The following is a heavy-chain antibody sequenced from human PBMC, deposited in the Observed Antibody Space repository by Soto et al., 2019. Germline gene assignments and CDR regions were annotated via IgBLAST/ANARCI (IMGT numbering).Heavy chain of an antibody. CDR3: ARPGNGSYSAVYYYYGMDV. CDR1: GGTFSSYA. D-gene: IGHD1-26*01. J-gene: IGHJ6*02. Sequence: GASVKVSCKASGGTFSSYAISWVRQAPGQGLEWMGGIIPIFGTANYAQKFQGRVTITADESTSTAYMELSSLRSEDTAVYYCARPGNGSYSAVYYYYGMDVWGQGTTVTVSS. V-gene: IGHV1-69*13. CDR2: IIPIFGTA.